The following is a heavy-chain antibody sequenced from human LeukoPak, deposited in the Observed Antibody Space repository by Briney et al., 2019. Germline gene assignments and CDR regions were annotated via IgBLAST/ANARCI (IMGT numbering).Heavy chain of an antibody. J-gene: IGHJ4*02. CDR1: GGSISSSSYY. V-gene: IGHV4-39*01. CDR2: IYYSGST. CDR3: ARNPYSYGSSDY. D-gene: IGHD5-18*01. Sequence: PSETLSLTCTVSGGSISSSSYYWGWIRQPPGKGLEWIGSIYYSGSTYYNPSLKSRVTISVDTSKNQFSLKLSSVTAADTAVYYCARNPYSYGSSDYWGQGTLVTVSS.